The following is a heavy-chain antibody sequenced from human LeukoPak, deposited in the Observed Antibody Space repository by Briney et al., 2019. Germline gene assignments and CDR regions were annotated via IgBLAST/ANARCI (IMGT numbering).Heavy chain of an antibody. CDR1: GGSISSSSYY. D-gene: IGHD2-2*01. Sequence: SETLSLTCTVSGGSISSSSYYWGWIRQPPGKGLEWIGTIYYSGSTYYNPSLKSRVTISIDTSKNQFSLKLSSVTAADTAVYYCAREPLYCSSTSCYSINWFDPWGQGTLVTVSS. CDR2: IYYSGST. V-gene: IGHV4-39*07. J-gene: IGHJ5*02. CDR3: AREPLYCSSTSCYSINWFDP.